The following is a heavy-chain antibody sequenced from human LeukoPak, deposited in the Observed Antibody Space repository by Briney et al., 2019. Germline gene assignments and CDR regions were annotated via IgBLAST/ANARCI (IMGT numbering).Heavy chain of an antibody. CDR3: ASQLFHLDSSGYSLDALDI. J-gene: IGHJ3*02. V-gene: IGHV1-69*05. CDR1: GGTFSNYA. CDR2: IIPIFDTP. Sequence: SVKVSCKTSGGTFSNYAISWVRQAPGQGLEWMGVIIPIFDTPNYARKWQGRVTITTDESTSTAYMELRSLRSEDTAVYYCASQLFHLDSSGYSLDALDIRGQGTMVTVSS. D-gene: IGHD3-22*01.